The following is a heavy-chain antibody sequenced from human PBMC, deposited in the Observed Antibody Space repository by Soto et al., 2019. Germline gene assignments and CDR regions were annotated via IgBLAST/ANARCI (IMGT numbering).Heavy chain of an antibody. CDR2: INAGSGTT. D-gene: IGHD6-13*01. J-gene: IGHJ4*02. V-gene: IGHV1-3*01. CDR3: ARTAASGTAYRY. CDR1: GYTFINYA. Sequence: ASVKVSCKASGYTFINYAIHWVRQAPGQRLEWLGWINAGSGTTKYSQKLQGRVTITRDTSATTAYMELSSLRSEDTAVYYCARTAASGTAYRYWGQGTLVTVSS.